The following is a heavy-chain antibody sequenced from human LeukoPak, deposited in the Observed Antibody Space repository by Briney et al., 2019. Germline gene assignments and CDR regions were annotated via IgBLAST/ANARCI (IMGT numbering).Heavy chain of an antibody. V-gene: IGHV3-73*01. CDR2: IRSKGNSYET. CDR3: TRHNTETYYYDSCDYYYVDY. D-gene: IGHD3-22*01. CDR1: GVSFNTYT. J-gene: IGHJ4*02. Sequence: PGGSLRLSCAASGVSFNTYTINCVRQAPGKGLEWVGRIRSKGNSYETAYAASVTGRFTISRDDSKTTAYLQMNSLKIEDTAVYYCTRHNTETYYYDSCDYYYVDYWGQGTLVTVSS.